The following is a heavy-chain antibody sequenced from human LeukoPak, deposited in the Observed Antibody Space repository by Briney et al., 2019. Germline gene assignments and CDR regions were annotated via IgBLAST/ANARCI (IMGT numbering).Heavy chain of an antibody. CDR1: GFTFSSYW. V-gene: IGHV3-7*01. CDR2: IKQDGSEK. J-gene: IGHJ4*02. D-gene: IGHD3-10*01. Sequence: GGSLRLSCAASGFTFSSYWMSWVRQAPGKGLEWVANIKQDGSEKYYVDSVKGRFTISRDNAKNSLYLQMNSLRAEDTAVYYCARVRRYYGSGSLDYWGQGTLVTVSS. CDR3: ARVRRYYGSGSLDY.